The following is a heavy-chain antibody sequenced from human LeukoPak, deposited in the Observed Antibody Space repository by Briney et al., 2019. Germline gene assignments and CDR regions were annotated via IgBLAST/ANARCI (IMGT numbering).Heavy chain of an antibody. V-gene: IGHV1-46*01. CDR2: INPSGGST. D-gene: IGHD6-13*01. Sequence: GASVKVSCKASGYTFTNYYMHWMRQAPGQGLEWMGIINPSGGSTSYAQKFQGRVTMTRDTSTSTVYMELSSLRSEDTAVYYCARPAHSRTWGTHEFDYWGQGTLVTVSS. CDR1: GYTFTNYY. CDR3: ARPAHSRTWGTHEFDY. J-gene: IGHJ4*02.